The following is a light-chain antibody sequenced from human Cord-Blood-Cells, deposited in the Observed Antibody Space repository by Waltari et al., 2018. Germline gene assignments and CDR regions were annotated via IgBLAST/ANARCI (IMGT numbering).Light chain of an antibody. J-gene: IGLJ1*01. CDR1: RSDVGGYNY. V-gene: IGLV2-8*01. CDR2: EVS. CDR3: SSYAGSNNFV. Sequence: QSALTQPPSASGSPGQSVTISCTGTRSDVGGYNYVSCYQQHPGKAPKLMIYEVSKRPSGVPDRFSGSKSGNTASLTVSGLQAEDEADYYCSSYAGSNNFVFGTGTKVTVL.